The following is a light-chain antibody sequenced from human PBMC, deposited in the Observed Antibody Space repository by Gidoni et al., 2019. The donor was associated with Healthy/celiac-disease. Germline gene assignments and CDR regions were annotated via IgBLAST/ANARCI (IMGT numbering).Light chain of an antibody. CDR3: MQALQTPAT. V-gene: IGKV2-28*01. CDR2: LGS. J-gene: IGKJ2*01. CDR1: QSLLHSNGYNY. Sequence: DIVMTQSPLSLPDTPGEPASISCRSSQSLLHSNGYNYLDWYLQKPGQSPQLLIYLGSNRASGVPDRFSGRGSGTDFTLKISKVEAGDVGVDYCMQALQTPATSGQGTKLEIK.